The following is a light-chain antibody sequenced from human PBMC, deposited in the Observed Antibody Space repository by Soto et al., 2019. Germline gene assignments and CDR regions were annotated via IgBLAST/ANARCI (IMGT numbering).Light chain of an antibody. J-gene: IGKJ4*01. CDR3: QQYNNWPLT. Sequence: EIILTQSPDTLSLSPGERATLSCRASQTVSSNYLAWCQQRPGQAPRLLIYGASTRAAGIPDRFSGSGSGTDFTLTITRLEPEDSAVYYCQQYNNWPLTFGGGTKVDI. CDR1: QTVSSNY. V-gene: IGKV3-20*01. CDR2: GAS.